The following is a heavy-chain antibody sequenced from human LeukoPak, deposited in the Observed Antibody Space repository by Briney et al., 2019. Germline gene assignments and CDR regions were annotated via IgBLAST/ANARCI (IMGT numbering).Heavy chain of an antibody. CDR1: AGSISSYY. Sequence: PSETLSLTCTVSAGSISSYYWTWIRQPPGKGLEWIGYIYYSGSTNYSPSLKSRVAISLDTSKNQFSLKLSSVTAADTAVYYCARYFTYYYDTTFDYWGQGTLVTVSS. V-gene: IGHV4-59*01. J-gene: IGHJ4*02. D-gene: IGHD3-22*01. CDR2: IYYSGST. CDR3: ARYFTYYYDTTFDY.